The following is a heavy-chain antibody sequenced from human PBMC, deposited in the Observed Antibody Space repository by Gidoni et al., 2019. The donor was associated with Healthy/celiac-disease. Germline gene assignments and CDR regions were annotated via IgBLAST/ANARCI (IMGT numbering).Heavy chain of an antibody. J-gene: IGHJ4*02. D-gene: IGHD3-22*01. Sequence: QVQLVESGGGVVQPGRSLSLSCAASGLPFSSYGMHWVRQAPGKGLEWVAVISYDGSNKYYADSVKGRFTISRDNSKNTLYLQMNSLRAEDTAVYYCAKDLASYDSSGYYDYWGQGTLVTVSS. V-gene: IGHV3-30*18. CDR1: GLPFSSYG. CDR2: ISYDGSNK. CDR3: AKDLASYDSSGYYDY.